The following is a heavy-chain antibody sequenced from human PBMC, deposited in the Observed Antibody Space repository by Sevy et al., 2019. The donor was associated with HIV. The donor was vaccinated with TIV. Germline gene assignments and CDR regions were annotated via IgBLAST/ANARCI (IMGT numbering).Heavy chain of an antibody. CDR1: GGSIRSYY. V-gene: IGHV4-59*01. Sequence: SETLSLTCTVSGGSIRSYYWSWIRQPPGKGLEWIGYIYYRGSTNYNPSLKSRVTISVDTSENQFSLKLGSVTAADTAVYYCARVGSDWELDYWGQGTLVTVSS. D-gene: IGHD1-26*01. CDR3: ARVGSDWELDY. CDR2: IYYRGST. J-gene: IGHJ4*02.